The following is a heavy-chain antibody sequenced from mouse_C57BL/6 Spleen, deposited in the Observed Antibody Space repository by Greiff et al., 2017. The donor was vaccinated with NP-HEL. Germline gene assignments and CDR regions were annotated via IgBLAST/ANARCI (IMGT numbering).Heavy chain of an antibody. J-gene: IGHJ1*03. CDR3: ARRTLYYGSSYWYFDV. D-gene: IGHD1-1*01. CDR2: INPNNGGT. Sequence: EVQLQQSGPELVKPGASVKIPCKASGYTFTDYNMDWVKQSHGKSLEWIGDINPNNGGTISNQKFKGKATLTVDKSSSTAYMELRSLTSEDTAVYYCARRTLYYGSSYWYFDVWGTGTTVTVSS. CDR1: GYTFTDYN. V-gene: IGHV1-18*01.